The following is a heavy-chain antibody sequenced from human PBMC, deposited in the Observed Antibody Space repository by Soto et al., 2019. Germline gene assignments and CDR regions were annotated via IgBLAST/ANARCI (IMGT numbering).Heavy chain of an antibody. CDR3: ARDGGFGELKY. CDR2: IIPVFGTT. J-gene: IGHJ4*02. CDR1: GDTFSGYP. V-gene: IGHV1-69*18. D-gene: IGHD3-10*01. Sequence: QVQLVQSGAELKKPGSSVKVSCKASGDTFSGYPINWVRQAPGEGLEWMGRIIPVFGTTNDAQRFEGRVTCTADESTNTAYMELRGLLSEDTAVYYCARDGGFGELKYWGPGTQVTVSS.